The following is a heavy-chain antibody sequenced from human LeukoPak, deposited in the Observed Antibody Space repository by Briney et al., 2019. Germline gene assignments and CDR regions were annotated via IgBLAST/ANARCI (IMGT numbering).Heavy chain of an antibody. D-gene: IGHD6-13*01. CDR1: GYSENFYG. J-gene: IGHJ6*03. CDR2: ISAYNGNT. Sequence: ASVKVSCKPSGYSENFYGITWVRQVAGQGLEWMGWISAYNGNTNYAQKFQGRVTMTTDTSTSTAYMELRSLRSDDTAVYYCARDYSSSWLFSPPGYYYYMDVWGKGTTVTISS. V-gene: IGHV1-18*01. CDR3: ARDYSSSWLFSPPGYYYYMDV.